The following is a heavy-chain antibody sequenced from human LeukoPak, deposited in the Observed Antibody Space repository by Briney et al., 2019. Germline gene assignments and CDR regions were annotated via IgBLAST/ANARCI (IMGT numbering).Heavy chain of an antibody. CDR2: IYTGGGT. J-gene: IGHJ3*02. CDR3: AHYDFWSGHALDI. D-gene: IGHD3-3*01. V-gene: IGHV3-66*01. Sequence: GGSLRLSCAASESIVSSNYTTWVRQAPGKGLEWLSVIYTGGGTYYADSVKGRFTISRDTSKTTVYLQMNSLRGDDTAIYYCAHYDFWSGHALDIWGQGTMVTVSS. CDR1: ESIVSSNY.